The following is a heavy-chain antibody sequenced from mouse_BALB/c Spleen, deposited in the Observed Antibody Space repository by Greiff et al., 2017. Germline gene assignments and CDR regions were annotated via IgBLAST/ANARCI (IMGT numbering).Heavy chain of an antibody. CDR1: GYTFSSYW. CDR3: ARSRYGNYSYWYFDV. CDR2: ILPGSGST. J-gene: IGHJ1*01. Sequence: QVQLQQSGAELMKPGASVKISCKATGYTFSSYWIEWVKQRPGHGLEWIGEILPGSGSTNYNEKFKGKATFTADTSSNTAYMQLSSLTSEDSAVYYCARSRYGNYSYWYFDVWGAGTTVTVSS. V-gene: IGHV1-9*01. D-gene: IGHD2-10*02.